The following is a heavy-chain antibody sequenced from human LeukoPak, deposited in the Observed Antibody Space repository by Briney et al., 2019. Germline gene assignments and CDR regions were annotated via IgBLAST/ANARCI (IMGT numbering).Heavy chain of an antibody. CDR1: GGSIRSTTYY. J-gene: IGHJ4*02. CDR2: IYYSGNT. D-gene: IGHD2-15*01. V-gene: IGHV4-39*07. CDR3: ARPNIRYCSGGACSNDGSDY. Sequence: SETLSLTCSVSGGSIRSTTYYWGWIRQPPGKGLEWIGSIYYSGNTYYSPSLMSRVTISVDTSKNQFSLKLSSVTAADTAVYYCARPNIRYCSGGACSNDGSDYWGQGTLVTVSS.